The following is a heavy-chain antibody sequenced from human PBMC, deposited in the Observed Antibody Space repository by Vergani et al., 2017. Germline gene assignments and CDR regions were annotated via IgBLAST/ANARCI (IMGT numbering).Heavy chain of an antibody. CDR2: IKQDGSEK. CDR3: ARARCGGACFMSNWLDT. J-gene: IGHJ5*02. V-gene: IGHV3-7*01. CDR1: GFTFSSYW. D-gene: IGHD2-21*02. Sequence: EVQLVESGGGLVQPGGSLRLSCAASGFTFSSYWMSWVRQAPGKGLEWVANIKQDGSEKYYVDSVKGRFTISRDNAKNSLYLQMNSLRAEDTAVYYCARARCGGACFMSNWLDTWGQGTLVSVSS.